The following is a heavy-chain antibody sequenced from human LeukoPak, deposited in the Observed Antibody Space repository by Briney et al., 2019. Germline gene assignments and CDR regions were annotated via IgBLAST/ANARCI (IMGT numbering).Heavy chain of an antibody. J-gene: IGHJ4*02. CDR1: GGSINNYY. CDR2: LSYSGST. D-gene: IGHD5-24*01. CDR3: ARHTRDEGYYFDC. Sequence: SETLSLTCTVSGGSINNYYWGWIRQPPGKEPEWIGYLSYSGSTNYNPSLTSRVTISVDTSKNQFSLKLSSVTAADTAVYYCARHTRDEGYYFDCWGQGTLVTVS. V-gene: IGHV4-59*08.